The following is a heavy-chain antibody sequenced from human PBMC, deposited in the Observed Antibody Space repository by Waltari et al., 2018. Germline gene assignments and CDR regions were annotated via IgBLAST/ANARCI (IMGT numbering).Heavy chain of an antibody. Sequence: EVQLLESGRGLVQPGGSLRLYCAASGFTFSSYAMSWVRQAPGKGLRWVSAISGSGCSTDYADSVKGRFTISRDNSKNTLYLQMNSLRAEDTAVYYCAKPLDYYDSSGYYSPEYFQHWGQGTLVTVSS. J-gene: IGHJ1*01. CDR2: ISGSGCST. CDR1: GFTFSSYA. D-gene: IGHD3-22*01. V-gene: IGHV3-23*01. CDR3: AKPLDYYDSSGYYSPEYFQH.